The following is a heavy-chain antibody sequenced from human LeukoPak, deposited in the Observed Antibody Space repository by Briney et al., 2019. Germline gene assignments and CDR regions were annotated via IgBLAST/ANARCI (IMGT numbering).Heavy chain of an antibody. CDR3: ARDLWRKGDRSLIAEAGTSLGY. CDR2: ISGSGSYI. J-gene: IGHJ4*02. CDR1: GFTFSSYA. Sequence: GGSLRLSCTASGFTFSSYAMSWVRQAPGKGLEWVSGISGSGSYIYYADSVKGRFTISRDNAKNSLYLQMNSLGAEDTAVYYCARDLWRKGDRSLIAEAGTSLGYWGQGTLVTVSS. V-gene: IGHV3-21*01. D-gene: IGHD6-13*01.